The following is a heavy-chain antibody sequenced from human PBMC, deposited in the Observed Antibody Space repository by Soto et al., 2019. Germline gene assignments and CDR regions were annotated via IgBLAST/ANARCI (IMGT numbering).Heavy chain of an antibody. CDR3: ARTRMIESWIDA. D-gene: IGHD3-16*01. CDR2: VYYTGST. CDR1: GSSISSYY. J-gene: IGHJ5*02. V-gene: IGHV4-59*01. Sequence: SETLSLTCNVSGSSISSYYWSWIRQPPGKGLEWIGYVYYTGSTLYNPSLKSRVTISVDMSKKEFSLRLSSVIAADTAVYYCARTRMIESWIDAWGQGTPVTVSS.